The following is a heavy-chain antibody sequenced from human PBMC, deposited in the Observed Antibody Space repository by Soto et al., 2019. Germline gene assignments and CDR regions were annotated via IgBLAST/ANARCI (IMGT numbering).Heavy chain of an antibody. CDR1: GFTVSSNY. J-gene: IGHJ6*02. CDR3: ARSSWFYYYYGMDV. CDR2: IYSGGST. Sequence: GGSLRLSCAASGFTVSSNYMSWVRQAPGKGLEWVSVIYSGGSTYYADSVKGRFTISRDNSKNTLYLQMNSLRAEDTAVYYCARSSWFYYYYGMDVWGQGTTVTVSS. V-gene: IGHV3-53*05. D-gene: IGHD6-13*01.